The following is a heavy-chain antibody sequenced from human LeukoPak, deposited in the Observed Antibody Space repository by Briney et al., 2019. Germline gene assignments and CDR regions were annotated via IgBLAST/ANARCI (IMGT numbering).Heavy chain of an antibody. CDR1: GFTFSNYA. J-gene: IGHJ4*02. D-gene: IGHD6-13*01. V-gene: IGHV3-23*01. CDR2: VSGSGSNT. CDR3: AKSRAAGVTDY. Sequence: GGSLRLSCAASGFTFSNYAMRWVRQAPGKGLEWVSSVSGSGSNTYHADSVKGRFTISRDNSKNTLYLQMNSLRVEDTAIYYCAKSRAAGVTDYWGQGTLVTVSS.